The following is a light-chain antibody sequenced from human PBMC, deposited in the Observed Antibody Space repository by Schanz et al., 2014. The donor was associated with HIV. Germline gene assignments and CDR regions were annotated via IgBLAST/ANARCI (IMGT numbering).Light chain of an antibody. CDR2: GTS. Sequence: ERVMTQSPATLSVSPGERATLSCRASQSVSSNFLAWYQQKPGQAPRLVIFGTSNRATGIPDRFSGSDSGTDFTLTISRVEPEDYAVYYCQQYGSPPWTFGQGTKVEV. J-gene: IGKJ1*01. V-gene: IGKV3-20*01. CDR1: QSVSSNF. CDR3: QQYGSPPWT.